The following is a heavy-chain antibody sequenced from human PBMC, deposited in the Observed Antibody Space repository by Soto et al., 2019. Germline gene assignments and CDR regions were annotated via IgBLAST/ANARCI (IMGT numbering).Heavy chain of an antibody. CDR3: ARGSDIVH. V-gene: IGHV4-59*01. CDR2: IYYSGST. CDR1: GGXISSYY. J-gene: IGHJ4*02. Sequence: SETLSLTCTVSGGXISSYYWSWIRQPPGKGLEWIGYIYYSGSTNYNPSLKSRVTISVDTSKNQFSLKLSSVTAADTAVYYCARGSDIVHWGQGTLVTXSS. D-gene: IGHD2-2*01.